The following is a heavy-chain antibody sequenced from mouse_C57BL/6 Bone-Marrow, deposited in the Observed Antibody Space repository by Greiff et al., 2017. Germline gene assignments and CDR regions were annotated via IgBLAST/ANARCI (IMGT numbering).Heavy chain of an antibody. D-gene: IGHD1-1*01. J-gene: IGHJ4*01. CDR1: GFTFSDYG. V-gene: IGHV5-17*01. Sequence: EVQGVESGGGLVKPGGSLKLSCAASGFTFSDYGMHWVRQAPEKGLEWVAYISSGSSTIYYADTVKGRFTISRDNAKNTLFLQMTSLRSEDTAMYYCARDYYGSSNYAMDYWGQGTSVTVSS. CDR3: ARDYYGSSNYAMDY. CDR2: ISSGSSTI.